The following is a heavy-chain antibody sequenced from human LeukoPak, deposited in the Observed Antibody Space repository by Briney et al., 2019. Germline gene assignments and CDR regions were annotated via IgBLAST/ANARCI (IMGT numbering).Heavy chain of an antibody. CDR3: AKDLPAAYFDY. J-gene: IGHJ4*02. CDR1: GFTFRSYW. D-gene: IGHD2-2*01. CDR2: IKKDGSEK. V-gene: IGHV3-7*01. Sequence: PGGSLRLSCAAAGFTFRSYWMSWVRQAPGKGLEWVANIKKDGSEKYYADSVKGRLTISRDNSKNRLYLQMDSLRAEDTAIHYCAKDLPAAYFDYWGQGTQVTVSS.